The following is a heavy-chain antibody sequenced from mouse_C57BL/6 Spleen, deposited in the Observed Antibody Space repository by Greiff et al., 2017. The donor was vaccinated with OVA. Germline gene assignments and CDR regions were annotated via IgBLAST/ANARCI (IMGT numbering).Heavy chain of an antibody. J-gene: IGHJ2*01. Sequence: ESGPGMVKPSQSLSLTCTVTGYSITSGYDWHWIRHFPGNKLEWMGYISYSGSTNYNPSLKSRISITHDTSKNHFFLKLNSVTTEDTATYYCARGGDYDYFDYWGQGTTLTVSS. V-gene: IGHV3-1*01. CDR2: ISYSGST. D-gene: IGHD2-4*01. CDR1: GYSITSGYD. CDR3: ARGGDYDYFDY.